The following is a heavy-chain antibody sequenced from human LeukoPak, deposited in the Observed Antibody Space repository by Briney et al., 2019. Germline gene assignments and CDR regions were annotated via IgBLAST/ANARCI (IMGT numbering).Heavy chain of an antibody. Sequence: SETLSLTCAVYGGSFSGYYWSWIRQPPGKGLEWIGETNHSGSPNYNPSLKSRVTISVDTSKNQFSLKLSSVTAADTAVYYCARGGRTTTVGRFDYWGQGTLVTVSS. CDR3: ARGGRTTTVGRFDY. V-gene: IGHV4-34*01. CDR2: TNHSGSP. D-gene: IGHD4-23*01. J-gene: IGHJ4*02. CDR1: GGSFSGYY.